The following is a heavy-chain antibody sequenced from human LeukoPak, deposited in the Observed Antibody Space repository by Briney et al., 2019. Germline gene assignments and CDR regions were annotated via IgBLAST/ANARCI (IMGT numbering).Heavy chain of an antibody. V-gene: IGHV1-8*03. CDR2: MNPNSGNT. J-gene: IGHJ4*02. Sequence: ASVKVSCXASGYTFTSYDINWVRQASGQGLEWMAWMNPNSGNTGYAQKFQGRVTITRNTSISTAYMELSSLRSEDTAVYYCARGQGRSGWYGLSSYWGQGTLVTVSS. D-gene: IGHD6-19*01. CDR3: ARGQGRSGWYGLSSY. CDR1: GYTFTSYD.